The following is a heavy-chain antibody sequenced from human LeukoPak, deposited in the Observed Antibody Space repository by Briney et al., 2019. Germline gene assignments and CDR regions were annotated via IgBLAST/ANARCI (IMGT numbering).Heavy chain of an antibody. Sequence: PGGSLRLSCAASGFTVSSNYMSWVRQAPGKGLEWVSVIYSGGSTYYADSVKGRFTISRDNSKNTLYLQMNSLRAEDTAVYYCATRESYLADYGDYVGAFDIWGQGTMVTVSS. CDR3: ATRESYLADYGDYVGAFDI. CDR1: GFTVSSNY. D-gene: IGHD4-17*01. J-gene: IGHJ3*02. V-gene: IGHV3-66*01. CDR2: IYSGGST.